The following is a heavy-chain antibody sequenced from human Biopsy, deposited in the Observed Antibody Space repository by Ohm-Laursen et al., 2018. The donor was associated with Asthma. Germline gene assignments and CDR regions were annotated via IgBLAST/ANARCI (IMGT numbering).Heavy chain of an antibody. D-gene: IGHD6-19*01. Sequence: LRLSCASSGFTFSSYGMHWVRQAPGKGLEWVAVISYDGSNKYYADSVKGRFTISRDNSKNTLYLQMNSLRAEDTAVYYCARESSVAGSSDFDYWGQGTLVTVSS. CDR2: ISYDGSNK. CDR1: GFTFSSYG. CDR3: ARESSVAGSSDFDY. V-gene: IGHV3-30*03. J-gene: IGHJ4*02.